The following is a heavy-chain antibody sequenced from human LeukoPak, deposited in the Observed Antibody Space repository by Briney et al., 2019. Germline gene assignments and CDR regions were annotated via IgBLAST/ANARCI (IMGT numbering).Heavy chain of an antibody. J-gene: IGHJ6*02. D-gene: IGHD2-2*01. V-gene: IGHV3-9*01. Sequence: GRSLRLSCAASGFTFDDYAMHWVRQAPGKGLEWVSGISWNSGSIGYADSVKGRFTISRDNAKNSLYPQMNSLRAEDTALYYCAKDISSTIVVVPAAKGDYYYYYGMDVWGQGTTVTVS. CDR1: GFTFDDYA. CDR3: AKDISSTIVVVPAAKGDYYYYYGMDV. CDR2: ISWNSGSI.